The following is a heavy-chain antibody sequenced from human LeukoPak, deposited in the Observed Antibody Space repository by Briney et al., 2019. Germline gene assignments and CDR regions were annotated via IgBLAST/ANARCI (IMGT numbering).Heavy chain of an antibody. CDR1: GFTFSSYE. D-gene: IGHD3-3*01. Sequence: GGSLRLSCAASGFTFSSYEMNWVRQAAGKGLEWVSYISSSGSTIYYAASVKGRFTISRDNAKNSLYLQMNSLRAEDTAVYYCARGRTYYDFWSGYYTGISRLASGPLGYWGQGTLVTVSS. CDR2: ISSSGSTI. J-gene: IGHJ4*02. V-gene: IGHV3-48*03. CDR3: ARGRTYYDFWSGYYTGISRLASGPLGY.